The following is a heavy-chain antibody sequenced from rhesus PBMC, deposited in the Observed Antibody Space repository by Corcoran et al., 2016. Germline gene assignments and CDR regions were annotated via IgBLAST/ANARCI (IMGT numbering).Heavy chain of an antibody. CDR1: GYCFTTYG. CDR2: INTYTGNP. D-gene: IGHD3-34*01. Sequence: QVQLVQSGPEVKQPGSSVKVSCKASGYCFTTYGMTWVRKAPGQGLEWLGWINTYTGNPPYAQGFTERFVFSMDTSVSTVYLQISSLKGEDTAVYYCAKSYWGDYYRFDYWGQGVLVTVSS. CDR3: AKSYWGDYYRFDY. V-gene: IGHV7-193*02. J-gene: IGHJ4*01.